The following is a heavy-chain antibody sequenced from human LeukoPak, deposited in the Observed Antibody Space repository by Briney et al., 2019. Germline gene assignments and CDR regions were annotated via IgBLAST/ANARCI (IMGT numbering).Heavy chain of an antibody. D-gene: IGHD3-22*01. CDR1: GFTVSSNY. CDR3: ARDSDYYDSSTLY. J-gene: IGHJ4*02. CDR2: IYSGGST. V-gene: IGHV3-66*01. Sequence: QAGGSLRLSCAASGFTVSSNYMSWVRQAPGKGLEWVSVIYSGGSTYYADSVKGRFTISRDNSKNTLYLQMNSLRAEGTAVYYCARDSDYYDSSTLYWGQGTLVTVSS.